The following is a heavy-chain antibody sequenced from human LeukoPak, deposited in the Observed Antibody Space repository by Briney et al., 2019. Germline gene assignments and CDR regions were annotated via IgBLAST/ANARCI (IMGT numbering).Heavy chain of an antibody. Sequence: GASVKVSCKASGYNFAHYHTHCVPQAPGQGLEWMGSLNPNTGDTLPAQKFQGRVTMTRDTSITVGYMELSSLTFDDTGVYYCAGDPDSGPDLWGEGALVTVAS. CDR2: LNPNTGDT. CDR1: GYNFAHYH. V-gene: IGHV1-2*03. CDR3: AGDPDSGPDL. D-gene: IGHD2-15*01. J-gene: IGHJ4*02.